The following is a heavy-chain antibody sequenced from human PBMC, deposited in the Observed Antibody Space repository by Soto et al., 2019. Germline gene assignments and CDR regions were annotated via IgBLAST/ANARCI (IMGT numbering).Heavy chain of an antibody. Sequence: QVQLQQWGAGLLKPSETLSLTCAVYGGSFSGYYWSWIRQPPGKGLEWIGEINHSGSTSYNPSLKRRVTISVDTSKNQFSLKLSSVTAADTAVYYCARAGATDYWGQGTLVTVSS. J-gene: IGHJ4*02. CDR3: ARAGATDY. D-gene: IGHD3-10*01. CDR2: INHSGST. V-gene: IGHV4-34*01. CDR1: GGSFSGYY.